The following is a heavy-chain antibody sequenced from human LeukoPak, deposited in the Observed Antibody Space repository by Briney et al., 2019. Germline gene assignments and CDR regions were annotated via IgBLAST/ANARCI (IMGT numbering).Heavy chain of an antibody. V-gene: IGHV4-39*01. D-gene: IGHD3-22*01. CDR2: IYYSGST. J-gene: IGHJ4*02. CDR1: GGSISSSSYY. Sequence: SSETLSLTCTVSGGSISSSSYYWGWIRQPPGKGLEWIGIIYYSGSTYHNPSLKSRVTISVDTSKNQFSLKLSSVTAADTAVYYCARSTDYDSSGYYYPTYYYFDYWGQGTLVTVSS. CDR3: ARSTDYDSSGYYYPTYYYFDY.